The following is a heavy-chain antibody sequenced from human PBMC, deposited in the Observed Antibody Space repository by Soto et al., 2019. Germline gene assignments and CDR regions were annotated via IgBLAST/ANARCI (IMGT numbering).Heavy chain of an antibody. CDR2: IYHRGST. D-gene: IGHD1-26*01. J-gene: IGHJ6*02. CDR3: ARVSGSYYYGMDV. CDR1: GGSISSSNW. V-gene: IGHV4-4*02. Sequence: QVQLQESGPGLVKPSGTLSLTCAVSGGSISSSNWWSWVRQPPGKGLEWIGEIYHRGSTHYNPSLTSRVTITVDNPKNQFSLKVSSVTAADTAVYYCARVSGSYYYGMDVWGQGTTVTVSS.